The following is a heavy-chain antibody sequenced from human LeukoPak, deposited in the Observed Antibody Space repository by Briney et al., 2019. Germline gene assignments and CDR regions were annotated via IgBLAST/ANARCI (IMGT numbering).Heavy chain of an antibody. J-gene: IGHJ6*02. CDR3: AKARGGAWASDGMDV. Sequence: PGGSLRLSCAVSGFTFRDAAMTWVRQAPGKGLEWVAVISHDGSNKDYADSVKGRLTISRDNSKNTLHVQMDSLRAEDSAVYFCAKARGGAWASDGMDVWGQGTTVTVSS. CDR2: ISHDGSNK. D-gene: IGHD2-21*01. CDR1: GFTFRDAA. V-gene: IGHV3-30*18.